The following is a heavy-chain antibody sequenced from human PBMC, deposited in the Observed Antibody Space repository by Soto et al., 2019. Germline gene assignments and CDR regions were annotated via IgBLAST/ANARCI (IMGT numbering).Heavy chain of an antibody. V-gene: IGHV4-59*12. Sequence: ASETLSLTCTVSGGSISSYYWSWIRQPPGKGLEWIGEVYRTGSTNYNPSLESRLTISVDKSKNQFSLRLTSVTAADTAIYYCARDFSPPLSGGWENWFDSWGQGTLVTVSS. J-gene: IGHJ5*01. CDR1: GGSISSYY. D-gene: IGHD2-15*01. CDR2: VYRTGST. CDR3: ARDFSPPLSGGWENWFDS.